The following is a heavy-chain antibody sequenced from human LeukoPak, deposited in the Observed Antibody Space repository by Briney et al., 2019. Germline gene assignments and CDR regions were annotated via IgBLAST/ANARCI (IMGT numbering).Heavy chain of an antibody. CDR3: ARDYYDSSGYYRSVDY. CDR2: ISSSSSTI. Sequence: GGSLRLSCAASGFTFSSYSMNWVRQAPGKGLEWVSYISSSSSTIYYADSVKGRFTISRDNAKNSLYLQMNSLRAEDTAVYYCARDYYDSSGYYRSVDYWGQGTLVTVSS. CDR1: GFTFSSYS. J-gene: IGHJ4*02. V-gene: IGHV3-48*01. D-gene: IGHD3-22*01.